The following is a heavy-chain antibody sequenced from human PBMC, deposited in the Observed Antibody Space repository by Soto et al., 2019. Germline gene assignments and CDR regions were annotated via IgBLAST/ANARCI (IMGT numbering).Heavy chain of an antibody. Sequence: QVQLVQSGAEVKKPGASVKVSCKASGYTFTGHYIHWVRQAPEQGPEWMGEIGPESGATRYAQKCQGRVTMTRDMSITTVYMELNNLSPDDTAVYYCGRGRSGQIVVFYWGQGTPVTVSS. CDR1: GYTFTGHY. V-gene: IGHV1-2*02. CDR3: GRGRSGQIVVFY. D-gene: IGHD1-26*01. CDR2: IGPESGAT. J-gene: IGHJ4*02.